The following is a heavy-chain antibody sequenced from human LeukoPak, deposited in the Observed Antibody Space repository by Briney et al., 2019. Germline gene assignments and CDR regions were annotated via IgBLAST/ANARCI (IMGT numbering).Heavy chain of an antibody. CDR3: TRVGYIDEGIDY. CDR2: IKQDGSEK. CDR1: GFTFSSYW. D-gene: IGHD5-24*01. Sequence: GGSLRLSCAASGFTFSSYWMSWVRQAPGKGMEWVANIKQDGSEKYYVDSVKGRFTISRDNAKNSLYLQMNSLRAEDTAIYYCTRVGYIDEGIDYWGQGTLVTVSS. J-gene: IGHJ4*02. V-gene: IGHV3-7*04.